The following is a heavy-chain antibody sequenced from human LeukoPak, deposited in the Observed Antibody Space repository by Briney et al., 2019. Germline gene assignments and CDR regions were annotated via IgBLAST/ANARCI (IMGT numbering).Heavy chain of an antibody. V-gene: IGHV4-61*02. D-gene: IGHD2-2*02. J-gene: IGHJ4*02. Sequence: SETLSLTCTVSGGSISSGSYYWSWIRQPAGRGLEWIGRIYTSGSTNYNPSLKSRVTISVDTSKNQFSLKLRSLTAADTAVYYCAREKKDIVEVPAAIPDYWGQGTLVAVSS. CDR1: GGSISSGSYY. CDR3: AREKKDIVEVPAAIPDY. CDR2: IYTSGST.